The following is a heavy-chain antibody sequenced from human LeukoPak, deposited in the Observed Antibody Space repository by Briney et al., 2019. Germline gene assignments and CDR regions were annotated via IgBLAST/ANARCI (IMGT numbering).Heavy chain of an antibody. J-gene: IGHJ5*02. CDR2: IYTSGST. D-gene: IGHD5-18*01. V-gene: IGHV4-59*10. CDR1: GGSFSGYY. CDR3: ARSRNTAMVKGVWFDP. Sequence: PSETLSLTCAVYGGSFSGYYWSWIRQPAGKGLEWIGRIYTSGSTNYNPSLKSRVTMSVDTSKNQFSLKLSSVTAADTAVYYCARSRNTAMVKGVWFDPWGQGTLVTVSS.